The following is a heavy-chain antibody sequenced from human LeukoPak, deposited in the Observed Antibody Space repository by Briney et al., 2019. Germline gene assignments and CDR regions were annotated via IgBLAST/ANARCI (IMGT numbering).Heavy chain of an antibody. CDR2: ISGSGGST. D-gene: IGHD6-13*01. CDR3: AKDRQQLANLDY. Sequence: GGSLTLSCAASGFTFSTYGMSWVRQPPGKGLEWVSGISGSGGSTYYADSVKGWFTISRDNSENTLYLQMNRLGAEDTARYYCAKDRQQLANLDYWGQGTLVTVSS. CDR1: GFTFSTYG. V-gene: IGHV3-23*01. J-gene: IGHJ4*02.